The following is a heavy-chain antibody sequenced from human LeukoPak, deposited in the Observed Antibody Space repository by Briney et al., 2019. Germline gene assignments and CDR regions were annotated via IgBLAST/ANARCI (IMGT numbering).Heavy chain of an antibody. V-gene: IGHV3-7*01. CDR2: IKQDGSEK. CDR1: GFTFSSYW. D-gene: IGHD6-13*01. Sequence: QSGGSLRLSCAASGFTFSSYWMSWVRQAPGKGLEWVANIKQDGSEKYYVDSVKGRFTISRDNAKNSLYLQMNSLRAEDTAVYYCARDGHSSSWYGGFYYYYYMDVWGKGTTVTVSS. J-gene: IGHJ6*03. CDR3: ARDGHSSSWYGGFYYYYYMDV.